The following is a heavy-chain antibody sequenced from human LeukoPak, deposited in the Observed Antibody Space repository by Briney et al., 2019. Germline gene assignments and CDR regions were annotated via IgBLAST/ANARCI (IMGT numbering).Heavy chain of an antibody. Sequence: GGSLRLSCAASGFTFSSYAMSWVRQAPGKGLEWVSAISGSGGSTYYADSVKGRFTISRDSSKNTLYLQMNSLRAEDTAIYYCARVIRAAPGKGYFDYWGQGTLVTVSP. CDR3: ARVIRAAPGKGYFDY. V-gene: IGHV3-23*01. CDR1: GFTFSSYA. CDR2: ISGSGGST. D-gene: IGHD6-13*01. J-gene: IGHJ4*02.